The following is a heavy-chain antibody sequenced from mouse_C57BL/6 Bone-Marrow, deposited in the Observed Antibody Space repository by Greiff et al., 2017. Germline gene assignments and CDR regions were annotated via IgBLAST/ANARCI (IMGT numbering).Heavy chain of an antibody. CDR1: GFTFTDYY. V-gene: IGHV7-3*01. Sequence: EVKLVESGGGLVQPGGSLSLSCAASGFTFTDYYMSWVRQPPGKALEWLGFIRNKANGYTTEYSASVKGRFTISRDNSQSILYLQMNALRAEDSATYYCARSPLITTVVPFAYWGQGTLSLSLQ. CDR3: ARSPLITTVVPFAY. CDR2: IRNKANGYTT. J-gene: IGHJ3*01. D-gene: IGHD1-1*01.